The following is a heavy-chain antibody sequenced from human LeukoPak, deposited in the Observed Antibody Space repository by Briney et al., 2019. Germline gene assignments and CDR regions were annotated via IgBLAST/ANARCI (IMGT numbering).Heavy chain of an antibody. Sequence: KAGESLKISCKGSGYSFTSYWIGWVRQMPGKGLEWMGIIYPSDSDTTYSPSFQGQVTISADKSISTAYLQWSSLKASDTAMYYCTRGPASIFQPIPNFDSWGQGTRVTVSP. CDR2: IYPSDSDT. D-gene: IGHD3-9*01. CDR1: GYSFTSYW. J-gene: IGHJ4*02. V-gene: IGHV5-51*01. CDR3: TRGPASIFQPIPNFDS.